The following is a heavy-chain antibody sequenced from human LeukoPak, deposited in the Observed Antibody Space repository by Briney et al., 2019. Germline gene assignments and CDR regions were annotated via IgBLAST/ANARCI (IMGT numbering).Heavy chain of an antibody. J-gene: IGHJ4*02. CDR2: IYYSGST. CDR3: AREGSATAFDY. CDR1: AASVSSGSYY. D-gene: IGHD2-21*02. V-gene: IGHV4-61*01. Sequence: SETLSLTCTVSAASVSSGSYYWSWIRQPPGKGLEWIGYIYYSGSTNYNPSLTSRVTISVDTSKNQFSLKLSSVTAADTAVYYCAREGSATAFDYWGQGTLVTVSS.